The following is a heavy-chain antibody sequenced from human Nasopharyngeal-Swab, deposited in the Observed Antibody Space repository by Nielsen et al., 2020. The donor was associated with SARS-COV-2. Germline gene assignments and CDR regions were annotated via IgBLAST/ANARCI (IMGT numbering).Heavy chain of an antibody. CDR2: IVPMFRTT. CDR3: AREGRQGGGGVIINWFDP. D-gene: IGHD3-16*02. CDR1: GGTFSNYA. J-gene: IGHJ5*02. V-gene: IGHV1-69*13. Sequence: SVKVSCKASGGTFSNYAISWVRQAPGLGLEWVGGIVPMFRTTNYAQKFQGRVTITADESTSTAYMELSGLRSEDTAVYYCAREGRQGGGGVIINWFDPWGQGTLVTVSS.